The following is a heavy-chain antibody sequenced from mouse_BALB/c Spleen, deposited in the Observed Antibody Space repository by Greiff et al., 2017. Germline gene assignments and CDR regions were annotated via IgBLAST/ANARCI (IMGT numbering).Heavy chain of an antibody. D-gene: IGHD4-1*01. J-gene: IGHJ4*01. V-gene: IGHV2-5*01. CDR2: IWRGGST. Sequence: VQLVESGPGLVAPSQSLSITCTVSGFSLTSYGVHWVRQSPGKGLEWLGVIWRGGSTDYNAAFMSRLSITKDNSKSQVFFKMNSLQADDTAIYYCAKNFGGTGAMDYWGQGTSVTVSS. CDR3: AKNFGGTGAMDY. CDR1: GFSLTSYG.